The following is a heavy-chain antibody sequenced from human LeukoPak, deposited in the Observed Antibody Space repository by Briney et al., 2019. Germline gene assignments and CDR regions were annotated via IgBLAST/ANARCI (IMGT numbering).Heavy chain of an antibody. D-gene: IGHD4-17*01. CDR3: ARDDTVSMDV. V-gene: IGHV4-59*01. J-gene: IGHJ6*02. Sequence: SETLSLTCTVSGGSISSYYWSWTRQPPGKGLEWIGYIYYSGSTNYNPSLKSRVTISVDTSKNQFSLKLSSVTAADTAVYYCARDDTVSMDVWGQGTTVTVSS. CDR2: IYYSGST. CDR1: GGSISSYY.